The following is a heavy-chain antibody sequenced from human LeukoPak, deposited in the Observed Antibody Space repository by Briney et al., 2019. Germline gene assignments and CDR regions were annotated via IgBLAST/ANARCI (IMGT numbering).Heavy chain of an antibody. D-gene: IGHD6-13*01. V-gene: IGHV1-2*02. J-gene: IGHJ4*02. CDR2: INPNSGGT. Sequence: ASVKVSCKASGYTFTGYYMHWVRHAPGQGLEWMGWINPNSGGTNYAQKFQGRVTMTRDTSISTAYMELSRLRSDDTAVYYCASIAAAGSEEIDYWGQGTLVTVSS. CDR1: GYTFTGYY. CDR3: ASIAAAGSEEIDY.